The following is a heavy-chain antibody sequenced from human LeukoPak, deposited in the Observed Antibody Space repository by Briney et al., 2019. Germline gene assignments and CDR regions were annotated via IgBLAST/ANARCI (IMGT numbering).Heavy chain of an antibody. CDR1: GFTFSSYG. Sequence: GGSLRLSCAASGFTFSSYGMHWVRQAPGKGLEWVAFIRYDGSNKYYADSAKGRFTISRDNSKNTLYLQMNSLRAEDTAVYYCAKEEYQLPSLVDYWGQGTLVTVSS. J-gene: IGHJ4*02. CDR2: IRYDGSNK. V-gene: IGHV3-30*02. D-gene: IGHD2-2*01. CDR3: AKEEYQLPSLVDY.